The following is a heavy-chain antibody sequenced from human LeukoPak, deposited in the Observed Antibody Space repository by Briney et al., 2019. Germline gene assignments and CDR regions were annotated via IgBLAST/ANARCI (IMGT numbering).Heavy chain of an antibody. CDR1: GFTFSSYW. Sequence: PGGSLRLSCATSGFTFSSYWMTWVRQAPGKGLEWVANTNQDGSDKYYVDSVKGRFTISRDNAKNSLSLQMNSLRVEDTAVYYCASSAAGLVHWGQGALVTVSS. CDR2: TNQDGSDK. D-gene: IGHD6-13*01. J-gene: IGHJ4*02. V-gene: IGHV3-7*02. CDR3: ASSAAGLVH.